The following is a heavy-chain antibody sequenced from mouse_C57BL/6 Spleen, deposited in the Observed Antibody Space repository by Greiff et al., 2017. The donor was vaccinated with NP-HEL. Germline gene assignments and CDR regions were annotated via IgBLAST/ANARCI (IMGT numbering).Heavy chain of an antibody. CDR3: ARLGVNYFDY. Sequence: QVQLQQPGAELVKPGASVKLSCKASGYTFTSYWMQWVKQRPGQGLEWIGEIDPSDSYTNYNQKFKGKATLTVDTSSSTAYMQLSSLTSEDSAVYYCARLGVNYFDYWGQGTTLTVSS. CDR1: GYTFTSYW. V-gene: IGHV1-50*01. J-gene: IGHJ2*01. CDR2: IDPSDSYT. D-gene: IGHD4-1*01.